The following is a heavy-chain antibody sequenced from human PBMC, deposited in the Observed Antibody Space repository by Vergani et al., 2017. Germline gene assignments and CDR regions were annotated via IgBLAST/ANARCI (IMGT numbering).Heavy chain of an antibody. CDR1: GFTFSSYA. Sequence: QVQLVESGGGVVQPGRSLRLSCAASGFTFSSYAMHWVRHAPGKGLEWVAVISYDGSNKYYADSVKGRFTISRDNSKNTLYLQMNSLRAEDTAVYYCAKDAQWLVTADFDYWGQGTLVTVSS. V-gene: IGHV3-30*04. CDR3: AKDAQWLVTADFDY. J-gene: IGHJ4*02. D-gene: IGHD6-19*01. CDR2: ISYDGSNK.